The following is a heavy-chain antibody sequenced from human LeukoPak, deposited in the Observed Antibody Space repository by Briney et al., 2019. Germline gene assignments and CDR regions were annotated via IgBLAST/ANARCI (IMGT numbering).Heavy chain of an antibody. CDR1: GFTFSDYY. D-gene: IGHD5-12*01. J-gene: IGHJ4*02. CDR2: ISSSGSTI. Sequence: GGSLRLSCAASGFTFSDYYMSWIRQAPGEGLEWVSYISSSGSTIYYADSVKGRFTISRDNAKNSLYLQMNSLRAEDTAVYYCARDRATLYYFDYWGQGTLVTVSS. CDR3: ARDRATLYYFDY. V-gene: IGHV3-11*04.